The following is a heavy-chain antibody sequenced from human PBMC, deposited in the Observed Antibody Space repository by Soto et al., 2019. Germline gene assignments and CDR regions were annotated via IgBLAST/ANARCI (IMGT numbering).Heavy chain of an antibody. CDR1: GGSISSYY. CDR3: ARDVRYSYAPSWFDP. Sequence: SETLSLTCTVSGGSISSYYWSWIRQPPGKGLEWIGYIYYSGSTNYNPSLKSRVTISVDTSKNQFSLKLSSVTAADTAVYYCARDVRYSYAPSWFDPWGQGTLVTVSS. D-gene: IGHD5-18*01. J-gene: IGHJ5*02. V-gene: IGHV4-59*01. CDR2: IYYSGST.